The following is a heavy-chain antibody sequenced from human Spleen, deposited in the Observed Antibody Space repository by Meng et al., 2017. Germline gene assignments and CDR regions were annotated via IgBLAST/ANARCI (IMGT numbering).Heavy chain of an antibody. CDR2: IRASGDST. J-gene: IGHJ4*02. V-gene: IGHV3-23*01. Sequence: GESLKISCTASGFVFTSYAMTWVRQAPGKGLEWVSVIRASGDSTYYADSVKGRVTISRDNAKNTLYLQMNSLRAEDTAVYYCARSTIGGASYFDYWGQGALVTVSS. CDR1: GFVFTSYA. CDR3: ARSTIGGASYFDY. D-gene: IGHD1-26*01.